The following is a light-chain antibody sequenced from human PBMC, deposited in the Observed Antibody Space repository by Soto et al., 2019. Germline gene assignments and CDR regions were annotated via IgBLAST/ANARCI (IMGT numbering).Light chain of an antibody. CDR1: SSDVGGYNY. CDR2: DVS. J-gene: IGLJ3*02. Sequence: QSALTQPASVSGSPGQSITISCTGTSSDVGGYNYVSWYQLHPDKAPKLMIYDVSNRPSGVSNRFSGSKSGNTASLTISGLQAEDEAVYYCSSYTSSITWVFGGGTKLTVL. CDR3: SSYTSSITWV. V-gene: IGLV2-14*03.